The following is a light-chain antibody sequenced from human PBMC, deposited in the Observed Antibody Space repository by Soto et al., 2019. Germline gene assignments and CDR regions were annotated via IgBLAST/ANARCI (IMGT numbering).Light chain of an antibody. CDR1: QSISSW. V-gene: IGKV1-12*01. J-gene: IGKJ5*01. CDR2: TAS. CDR3: QQANSLPLT. Sequence: DIQMTQSPSSLSASGGERVAMTCRASQSISSWVAWSQRKPGKAPKLLSYTASSLQRRVPSRFSGSGSGTEFTLTISSLQPEDFATYYCQQANSLPLTFGQGTRLEI.